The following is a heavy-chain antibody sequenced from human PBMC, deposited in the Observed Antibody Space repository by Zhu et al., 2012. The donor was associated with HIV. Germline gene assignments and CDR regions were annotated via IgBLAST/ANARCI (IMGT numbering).Heavy chain of an antibody. CDR3: ARYCTTTGCSNYAFDI. D-gene: IGHD2-2*01. V-gene: IGHV4-30-4*08. CDR1: GGSISY. J-gene: IGHJ3*02. CDR2: MHYTGTA. Sequence: QVQLQESGPGLVKPSQTLSLTCSFPGGSISYWSWVRQPPGKGLEWIGYMHYTGTAYYNPSFESRVSMSVETSKNQFSLKLSSVTAADTAVYFCARYCTTTGCSNYAFDIWGQGTMVTVSS.